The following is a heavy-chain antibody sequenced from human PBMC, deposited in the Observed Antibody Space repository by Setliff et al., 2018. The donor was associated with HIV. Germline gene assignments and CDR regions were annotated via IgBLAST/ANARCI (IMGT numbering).Heavy chain of an antibody. V-gene: IGHV4-30-4*08. D-gene: IGHD3-10*01. J-gene: IGHJ3*02. Sequence: SETLSLTCTVSGGSISSGDYYWSWIRQPPGKGLEWVGYIYYGGSTYYNPSLKSRVTISVDTSKNQFSLKLSSVTAADTAVYYCARDSGRRNDAFDIWGQGTMVTVSS. CDR2: IYYGGST. CDR1: GGSISSGDYY. CDR3: ARDSGRRNDAFDI.